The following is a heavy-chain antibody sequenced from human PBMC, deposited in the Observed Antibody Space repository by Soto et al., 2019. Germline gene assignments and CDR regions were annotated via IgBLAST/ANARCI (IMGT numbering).Heavy chain of an antibody. J-gene: IGHJ4*02. CDR2: ISAHNGNT. Sequence: QVHLVQSGAEVKKPGASVKVSCKASGYTFTSYGITWVRQAPGQGLEWMGWISAHNGNTEYAQKQQGKVIVTRETSTSTAHMELRSLRSDDTPVYYCGRGRYGDYWGQGAVVTVSS. V-gene: IGHV1-18*01. D-gene: IGHD1-1*01. CDR3: GRGRYGDY. CDR1: GYTFTSYG.